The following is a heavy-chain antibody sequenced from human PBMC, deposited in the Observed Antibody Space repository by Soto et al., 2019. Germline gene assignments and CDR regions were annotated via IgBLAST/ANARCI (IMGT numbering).Heavy chain of an antibody. V-gene: IGHV3-23*01. J-gene: IGHJ4*02. CDR3: AKGPYCSSTSCYTTKFDY. CDR1: GFTFNNYA. Sequence: GGSLRLSCAASGFTFNNYAMSWVRQAPGKGLERVSAISGSGGSTYYADSVKGRFTISRDNFKNTLYLQMNSLRAEDTAVYYCAKGPYCSSTSCYTTKFDYWGQGTLVTVSS. CDR2: ISGSGGST. D-gene: IGHD2-2*02.